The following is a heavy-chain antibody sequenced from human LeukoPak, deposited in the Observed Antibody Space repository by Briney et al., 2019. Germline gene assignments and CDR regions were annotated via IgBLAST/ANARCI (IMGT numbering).Heavy chain of an antibody. V-gene: IGHV5-10-1*01. CDR3: ARGPRPRDLDFDY. CDR2: IDPSDSYT. J-gene: IGHJ4*02. Sequence: GESLKISCKGSGYSLTSYWISWVRQMPGKGLEWMGRIDPSDSYTNYSPSFQGHVTISADESISTAYLQWSSLKASDTAMYYCARGPRPRDLDFDYWGQGTLVTVSS. D-gene: IGHD3-3*01. CDR1: GYSLTSYW.